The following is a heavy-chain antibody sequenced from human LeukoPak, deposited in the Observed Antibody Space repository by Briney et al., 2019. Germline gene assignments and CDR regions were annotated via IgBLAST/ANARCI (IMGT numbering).Heavy chain of an antibody. J-gene: IGHJ3*02. D-gene: IGHD3-22*01. CDR2: INPNSGGT. CDR3: ARQITMIVVVINDPFDI. CDR1: GYTFTSYF. Sequence: ASVKVSCKASGYTFTSYFMHWVRQAPGQGLEWMGWINPNSGGTNYAQKFQGRVTMTRDTSTSTAYMELRSLRSDDTAVYYCARQITMIVVVINDPFDIWGQGTMVTVSS. V-gene: IGHV1-2*02.